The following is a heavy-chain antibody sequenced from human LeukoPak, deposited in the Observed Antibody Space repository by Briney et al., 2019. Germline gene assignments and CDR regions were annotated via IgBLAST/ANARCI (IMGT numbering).Heavy chain of an antibody. V-gene: IGHV1-18*01. J-gene: IGHJ4*02. Sequence: ASVKVSCKASGYTFTSYGISWVRQAPGQGLEWMGWISAYNGNTNYAQKLQGRVTMTTDKSTSTAYMELRSLRSDDTAVYYCARAPDYYYDSSGPHFDYWGQGTLVTVSS. D-gene: IGHD3-22*01. CDR1: GYTFTSYG. CDR3: ARAPDYYYDSSGPHFDY. CDR2: ISAYNGNT.